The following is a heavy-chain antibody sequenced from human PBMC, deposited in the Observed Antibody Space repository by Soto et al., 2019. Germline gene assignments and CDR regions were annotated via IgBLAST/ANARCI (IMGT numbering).Heavy chain of an antibody. D-gene: IGHD3-3*01. V-gene: IGHV4-59*08. CDR2: VSSSGTT. Sequence: SETLSLTCTVSGGSIRDSYWTWIRQPPGKGLEWIGYVSSSGTTKYSPSLKSRVTMSVDTSKNQFSLKLSSVTAADTAVYYCARHFWSGYYYDYWGQGTLVTVSS. CDR1: GGSIRDSY. CDR3: ARHFWSGYYYDY. J-gene: IGHJ4*02.